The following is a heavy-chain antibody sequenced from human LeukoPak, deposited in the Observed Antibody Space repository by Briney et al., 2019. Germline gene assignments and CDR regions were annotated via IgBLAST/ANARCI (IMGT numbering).Heavy chain of an antibody. CDR3: VRSFNTYGYPTGY. CDR1: GFSFSDYG. D-gene: IGHD5-18*01. Sequence: GGSLRLSCAASGFSFSDYGMSWVRQTPGKGLEWVAGINSNGGSTGYAVSVRGRFILSRDDADNSLHLHMHSLRAEDTAFYYCVRSFNTYGYPTGYWGQGTLVTVSS. J-gene: IGHJ4*02. CDR2: INSNGGST. V-gene: IGHV3-20*04.